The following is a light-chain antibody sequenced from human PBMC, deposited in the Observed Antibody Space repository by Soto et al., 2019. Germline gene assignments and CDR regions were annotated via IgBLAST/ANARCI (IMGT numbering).Light chain of an antibody. V-gene: IGLV2-14*01. Sequence: QSVLTQPASVSGSPGQSITISCTGTSNDVGGYNYVSWYQQHPGKAPKVMIYEVSNRPSGVSNRFSGSKSGNTASLTISGLQAEDEADYYCSSYTSSSTWVFGGGTQLTVL. CDR1: SNDVGGYNY. CDR2: EVS. J-gene: IGLJ3*02. CDR3: SSYTSSSTWV.